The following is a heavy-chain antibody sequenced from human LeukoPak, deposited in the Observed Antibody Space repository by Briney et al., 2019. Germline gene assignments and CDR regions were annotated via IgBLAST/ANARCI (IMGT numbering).Heavy chain of an antibody. CDR1: GFTFSSYA. D-gene: IGHD2-2*01. V-gene: IGHV3-23*01. CDR3: AKWGYCSSTSCYFPGIISSGAFDI. J-gene: IGHJ3*02. CDR2: ISGSGGST. Sequence: PGGSLRLSCAASGFTFSSYAMSWVRQAPGKGLEWVSAISGSGGSTYYADSVKGRFTISRDNSKNTLYLQMNSLRAEDTAVYYCAKWGYCSSTSCYFPGIISSGAFDIWGQGTMVTVSS.